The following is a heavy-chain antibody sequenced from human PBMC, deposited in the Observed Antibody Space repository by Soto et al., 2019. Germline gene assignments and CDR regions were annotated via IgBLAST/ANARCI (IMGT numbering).Heavy chain of an antibody. Sequence: QVQLVQSAAEVKPAGASVKVSCKASGYNFTRYGFSWVRQAPGQGLEWMGWISAYSGDTNYAQKFQGRVSMTTDTSTSTAYMELRSLISDDTAVYYCERESGGSLTQWLMFDCWGQGTLVTVSS. CDR2: ISAYSGDT. CDR3: ERESGGSLTQWLMFDC. D-gene: IGHD6-19*01. V-gene: IGHV1-18*01. CDR1: GYNFTRYG. J-gene: IGHJ4*02.